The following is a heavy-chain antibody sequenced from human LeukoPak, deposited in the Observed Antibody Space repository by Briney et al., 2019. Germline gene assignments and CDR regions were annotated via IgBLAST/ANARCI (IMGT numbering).Heavy chain of an antibody. D-gene: IGHD2-2*01. J-gene: IGHJ2*01. V-gene: IGHV4-59*01. Sequence: PSETLSLTCTVSGGSLSPYYWSWIRQPPGKGLEWIGYIYYSGTTDYNPSLKTRVSISVDTAKNQLSLKLTSVTAADTAVYFCAREWGNGCHAPWYLDVWGRGTLVTVSS. CDR3: AREWGNGCHAPWYLDV. CDR2: IYYSGTT. CDR1: GGSLSPYY.